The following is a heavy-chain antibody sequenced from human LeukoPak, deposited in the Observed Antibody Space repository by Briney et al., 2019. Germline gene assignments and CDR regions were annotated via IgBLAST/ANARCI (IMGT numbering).Heavy chain of an antibody. Sequence: SETLSLTCAVSGYSISSGYYWGWIRQPPGKGLEWSGSIYHSGSTYYNPSLKSRVTISVDTSKNQFSLKLSSVTAADTAVYYCAREVSYYGSGSYFDYWGQGTLVTVSS. D-gene: IGHD3-10*01. CDR2: IYHSGST. J-gene: IGHJ4*02. CDR3: AREVSYYGSGSYFDY. V-gene: IGHV4-38-2*02. CDR1: GYSISSGYY.